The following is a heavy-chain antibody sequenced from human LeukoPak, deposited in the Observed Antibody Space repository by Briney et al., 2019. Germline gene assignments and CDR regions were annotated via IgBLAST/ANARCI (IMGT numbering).Heavy chain of an antibody. CDR3: ATGTVAYKSGWYDKIPDC. D-gene: IGHD6-19*01. CDR1: GGSISTGGYY. J-gene: IGHJ4*02. CDR2: IYYSGST. V-gene: IGHV4-31*03. Sequence: SETLSLTCTVSGGSISTGGYYWSWIRQHPEKGLEWIGYIYYSGSTYYNPSLKSRVTISVDTSKTQFSLKLSSVTAAGTAVYSFATGTVAYKSGWYDKIPDCWGQGTLVTVSS.